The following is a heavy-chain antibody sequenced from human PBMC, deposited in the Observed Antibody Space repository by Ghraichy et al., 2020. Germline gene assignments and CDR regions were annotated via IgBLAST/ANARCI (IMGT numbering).Heavy chain of an antibody. D-gene: IGHD1-20*01. J-gene: IGHJ6*03. V-gene: IGHV3-15*01. CDR2: IKSKTDGGTT. Sequence: WVDRIKSKTDGGTTDYAAPVKGRFTISRDDSKNTLYLQMNSLKTEDTAVYYCTTDRDNWNDAVYYYYYMDVWG. CDR3: TTDRDNWNDAVYYYYYMDV.